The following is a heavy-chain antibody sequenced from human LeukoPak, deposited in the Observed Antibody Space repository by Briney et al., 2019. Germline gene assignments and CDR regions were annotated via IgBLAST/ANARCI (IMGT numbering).Heavy chain of an antibody. CDR3: AAGTPNIVAHDAFDI. J-gene: IGHJ3*02. Sequence: SVKVSCKASGFTFTSSAMQWVRQARGQRLEWIGWVVVGSGNTNYAQKFQERVTITRDMSTSTAYMELSSLRSEDMAVYYCAAGTPNIVAHDAFDIWGQGTMVTVSS. CDR1: GFTFTSSA. CDR2: VVVGSGNT. V-gene: IGHV1-58*02. D-gene: IGHD5-12*01.